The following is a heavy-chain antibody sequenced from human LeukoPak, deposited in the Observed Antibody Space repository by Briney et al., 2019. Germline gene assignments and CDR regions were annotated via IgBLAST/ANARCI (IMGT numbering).Heavy chain of an antibody. CDR1: GFTFRSYS. CDR3: ERGHGIASSGSYKFDY. J-gene: IGHJ4*02. V-gene: IGHV3-21*06. D-gene: IGHD3-10*01. Sequence: PGGSLRLSCATSGFTFRSYSMNWVRQAPGKGLEWVSSISGGSTYTYYADSVKGRFTISRDYSKNLLYLQMNSLRGEDTAVYYCERGHGIASSGSYKFDYWGQGTLVTVSS. CDR2: ISGGSTYT.